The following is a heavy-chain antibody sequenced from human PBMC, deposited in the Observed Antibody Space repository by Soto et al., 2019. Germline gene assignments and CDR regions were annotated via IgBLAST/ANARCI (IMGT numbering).Heavy chain of an antibody. J-gene: IGHJ6*02. CDR1: GFILSSYS. CDR2: ITSSSSTI. D-gene: IGHD5-12*01. V-gene: IGHV3-48*02. Sequence: EVQLVESGGGLVQPGGSLRLSCAASGFILSSYSMNWVRQAPGKGLEWVSYITSSSSTIYYADSVRGRFTISRDNAKNSLYLQMSSLRDEDTAVYYCARREVSGSAGLDVWGQGTTVTVSS. CDR3: ARREVSGSAGLDV.